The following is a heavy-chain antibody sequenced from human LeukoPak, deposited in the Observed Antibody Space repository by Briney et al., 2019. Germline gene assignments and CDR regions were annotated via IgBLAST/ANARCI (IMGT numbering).Heavy chain of an antibody. Sequence: SETLSLTCTVSGGSISSGDYYWSWIRQPPGKGLEWVGYIYYSGSTYYNPSLKSRVTISVDTSKNQFSLKLSSVTAADTAVYYCARGDHAFYDYPFIWGQGTLVTVSS. CDR3: ARGDHAFYDYPFI. CDR1: GGSISSGDYY. V-gene: IGHV4-30-4*08. D-gene: IGHD2/OR15-2a*01. J-gene: IGHJ4*02. CDR2: IYYSGST.